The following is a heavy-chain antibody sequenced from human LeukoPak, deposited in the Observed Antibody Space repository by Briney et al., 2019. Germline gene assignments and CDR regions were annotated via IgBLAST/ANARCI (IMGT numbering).Heavy chain of an antibody. V-gene: IGHV3-23*01. Sequence: GGSLRLSCAASGFTFSSYGMSWVRQAPGKGLEWVSAISGSGGSTYYADSVKGRFTISRDNSKNTLYLQMNSLGAEDTAVYYCAKETGGSYSSCDYWGQGTLVTVSS. J-gene: IGHJ4*02. D-gene: IGHD1-26*01. CDR2: ISGSGGST. CDR1: GFTFSSYG. CDR3: AKETGGSYSSCDY.